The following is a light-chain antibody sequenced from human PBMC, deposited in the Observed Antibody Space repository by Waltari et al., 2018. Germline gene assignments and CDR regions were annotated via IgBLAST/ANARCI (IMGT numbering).Light chain of an antibody. V-gene: IGLV2-11*01. CDR2: DVV. J-gene: IGLJ3*02. CDR3: CSYAGAYTFV. Sequence: QSARTQPHSVSASPGPSVTIPCSGSINDVGVEDYVSWYQQLPGKAPKLILYDVVKRPSGVPSRFSGSKYGTTASLTISGLQTDDEATYYCCSYAGAYTFVFGGGTKLTVL. CDR1: INDVGVEDY.